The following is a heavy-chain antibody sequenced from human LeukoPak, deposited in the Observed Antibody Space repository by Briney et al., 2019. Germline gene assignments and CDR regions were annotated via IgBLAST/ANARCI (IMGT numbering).Heavy chain of an antibody. CDR2: IWYDGSNK. V-gene: IGHV3-33*01. D-gene: IGHD5-18*01. CDR3: ARASAMVREPYGMDV. J-gene: IGHJ6*02. CDR1: GFTFSSYG. Sequence: GGSLRLSCAASGFTFSSYGMHWVRQAPGKGLEWVAVIWYDGSNKYYADPVKGRFTISRDNSKNTLYLQMNSLRAEDTAVYYCARASAMVREPYGMDVWGQGTTVTVSS.